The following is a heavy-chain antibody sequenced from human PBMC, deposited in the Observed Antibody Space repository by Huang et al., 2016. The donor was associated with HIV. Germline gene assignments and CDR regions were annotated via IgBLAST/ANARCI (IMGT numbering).Heavy chain of an antibody. Sequence: QVQLVESGGGVVKPGRSLRISCAASGFTFSLYGMHWVRQAPGKGLEWVAVISYDGKTKYYADSVKGRFTISRENSKTTLYLQMNRLRVEDTALYYCAKGGSAAAVLDFWGQGTLVTVSS. D-gene: IGHD6-13*01. V-gene: IGHV3-30*18. J-gene: IGHJ4*02. CDR2: ISYDGKTK. CDR3: AKGGSAAAVLDF. CDR1: GFTFSLYG.